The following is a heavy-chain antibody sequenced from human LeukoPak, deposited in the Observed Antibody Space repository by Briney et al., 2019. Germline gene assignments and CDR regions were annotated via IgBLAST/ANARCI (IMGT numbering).Heavy chain of an antibody. CDR1: GFTFSTYG. V-gene: IGHV3-33*01. CDR2: IWYDGTNK. CDR3: ARDTLNSRILRGYGMDV. J-gene: IGHJ6*02. D-gene: IGHD6-13*01. Sequence: GRSLRLSCAASGFTFSTYGMHWVRQAPGKGLEWVALIWYDGTNKYYGDSVKGRFTISRDNAKNSLYLQMNSLRAEDTAVYYCARDTLNSRILRGYGMDVWGQGTTVTVSS.